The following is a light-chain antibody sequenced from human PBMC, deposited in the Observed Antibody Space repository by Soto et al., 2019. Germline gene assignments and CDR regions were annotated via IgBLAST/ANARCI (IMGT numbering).Light chain of an antibody. CDR1: SSDIGSYNY. CDR2: EVN. CDR3: ASFTTSSTWV. Sequence: QSALTQPASVSGSPGQSITVSCTGTSSDIGSYNYVSWYQQHPGKAPKLIIYEVNNRPSGVSNRFSGSKSGNTASLTISGLQAEDEADYYCASFTTSSTWVFGTGTKLTVL. V-gene: IGLV2-14*01. J-gene: IGLJ1*01.